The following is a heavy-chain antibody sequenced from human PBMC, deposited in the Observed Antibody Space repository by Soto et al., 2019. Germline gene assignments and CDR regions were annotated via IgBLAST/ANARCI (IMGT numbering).Heavy chain of an antibody. CDR1: GFTFTNAW. Sequence: GGSLRLSCAASGFTFTNAWMNWVRQAPAKGLEWVSALSGSGVSTYYADSVTGRFTISRDNSKNTVYLQMNSLRAEDTAVYYCAKIESRFYYDSTGYYPFDYWGQGTLVTVSS. CDR3: AKIESRFYYDSTGYYPFDY. V-gene: IGHV3-23*01. CDR2: LSGSGVST. J-gene: IGHJ4*02. D-gene: IGHD3-22*01.